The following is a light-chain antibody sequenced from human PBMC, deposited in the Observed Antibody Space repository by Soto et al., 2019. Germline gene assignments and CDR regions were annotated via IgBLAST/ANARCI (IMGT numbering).Light chain of an antibody. Sequence: LLTQSPVTLSFSTGERATLSCRASQSLTNNYFAWYQQKPGRALRLLIDGASTRATGIPDRFSGSGSGTDFTLTISRLEPEDVAVYYCQQYDAGVTFGQGTKVDIK. V-gene: IGKV3-20*01. CDR1: QSLTNNY. J-gene: IGKJ1*01. CDR3: QQYDAGVT. CDR2: GAS.